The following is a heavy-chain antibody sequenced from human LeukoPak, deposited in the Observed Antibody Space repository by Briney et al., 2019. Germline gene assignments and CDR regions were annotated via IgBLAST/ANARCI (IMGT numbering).Heavy chain of an antibody. J-gene: IGHJ4*02. CDR3: ARDGCHSSSCYVDY. V-gene: IGHV3-21*01. CDR2: ISSSSTYM. D-gene: IGHD2-2*01. Sequence: GGSLRLSCAASGFTFNRYSMNWVRQAPGKGLEWVSSISSSSTYMYYADSVKGRFTISRDESKNTLYLQMNSLRAEDTAVYYCARDGCHSSSCYVDYWGQGTLVTVSS. CDR1: GFTFNRYS.